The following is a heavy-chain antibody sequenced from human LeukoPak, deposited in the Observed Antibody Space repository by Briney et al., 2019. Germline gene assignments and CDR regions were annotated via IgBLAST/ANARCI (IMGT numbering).Heavy chain of an antibody. CDR2: T. V-gene: IGHV4-4*07. D-gene: IGHD3-10*01. J-gene: IGHJ3*02. CDR3: ARLYYYGSGMFSAFDI. Sequence: SETLSLTCTVSGDSISSYYWSWIRQPAGKGLEWVGTTNYNPSLKGRVTMSVDTSKNQLSLKLSSVTAADTAVYYCARLYYYGSGMFSAFDIWGQGTVVTVSS. CDR1: GDSISSYY.